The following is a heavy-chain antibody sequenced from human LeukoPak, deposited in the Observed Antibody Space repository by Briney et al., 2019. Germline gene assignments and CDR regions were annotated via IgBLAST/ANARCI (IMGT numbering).Heavy chain of an antibody. V-gene: IGHV1-8*01. Sequence: ASVKVSCEASGYTFTSYDINWVRQATGQGLEWMGWMNPNSGNTGYAQKFQGRVTMTRNTSISTVYMELSSLRSEDTAVYYCARGEYYGSGQEIDYWGQGTLVTVSS. CDR2: MNPNSGNT. J-gene: IGHJ4*02. D-gene: IGHD3-10*01. CDR3: ARGEYYGSGQEIDY. CDR1: GYTFTSYD.